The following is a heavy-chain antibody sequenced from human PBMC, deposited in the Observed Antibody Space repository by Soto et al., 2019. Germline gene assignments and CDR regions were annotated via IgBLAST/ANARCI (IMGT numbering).Heavy chain of an antibody. Sequence: EVQLVESGGGLIQPGRSLRLSCAASGFTFDDYAMHWVRQAPGKGLEWVSSINWNSGSIGYADSVKGRFTISRDNAKNSLYLQMNSLRAEDTALYYCTKSGLVVAGRGSLWFYGMDVWGQGTTVTVSS. D-gene: IGHD6-19*01. J-gene: IGHJ6*02. CDR3: TKSGLVVAGRGSLWFYGMDV. V-gene: IGHV3-9*01. CDR2: INWNSGSI. CDR1: GFTFDDYA.